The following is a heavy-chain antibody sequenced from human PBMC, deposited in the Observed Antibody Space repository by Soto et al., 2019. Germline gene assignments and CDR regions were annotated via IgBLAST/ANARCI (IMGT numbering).Heavy chain of an antibody. CDR3: ARLHWGTVTAFDY. D-gene: IGHD2-21*02. CDR2: IGISSIHI. Sequence: EVQLVESGGGLVKPGGSLRLSCAASGFTFSTYNMYWVRQAPGKGLEWVSSIGISSIHIYYADSVKGRFTISRDNPKNSLYLQMNSLRADVTAVYYYARLHWGTVTAFDYWGQGTPVTVSS. J-gene: IGHJ4*02. V-gene: IGHV3-21*01. CDR1: GFTFSTYN.